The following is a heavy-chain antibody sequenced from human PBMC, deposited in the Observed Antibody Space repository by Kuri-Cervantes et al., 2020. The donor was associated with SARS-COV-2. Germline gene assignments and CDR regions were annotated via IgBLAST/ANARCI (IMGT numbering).Heavy chain of an antibody. CDR2: ISYDGSNK. CDR1: GFTFSSYA. D-gene: IGHD3-3*01. CDR3: ARDADDFWSGYRETMDV. Sequence: GGSLRLSCAASGFTFSSYAMHWVRQAPGKGLEWVAVISYDGSNKYYADSVKGRFTISRDNSKNTLYLRMNSLRAEDTAVYYCARDADDFWSGYRETMDVWGKGATVTVSS. V-gene: IGHV3-30-3*01. J-gene: IGHJ6*04.